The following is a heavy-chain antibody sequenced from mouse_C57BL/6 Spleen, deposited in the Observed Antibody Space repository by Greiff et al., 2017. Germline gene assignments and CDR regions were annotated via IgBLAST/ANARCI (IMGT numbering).Heavy chain of an antibody. CDR2: INRDGGST. CDR1: EYEFPSHD. CDR3: ARHGFYYAMDY. Sequence: DVHLVESGGGLVQPGESLKLSCESNEYEFPSHDMSWVRKTPEKRLELVAAINRDGGSTYYPDTMERRFIISRDNTKTTLYLQMSSLRSEDTALYYCARHGFYYAMDYWGQGTSVTVSS. J-gene: IGHJ4*01. V-gene: IGHV5-2*01.